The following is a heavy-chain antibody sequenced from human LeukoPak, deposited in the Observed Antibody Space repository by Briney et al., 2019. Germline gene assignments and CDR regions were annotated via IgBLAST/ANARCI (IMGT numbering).Heavy chain of an antibody. CDR2: IYYSGST. CDR3: ARDRGVAARPGWFDP. Sequence: SETLSLTCTVSGGSISSHYWSWIRQPPGKGLEWIGYIYYSGSTNYNPSLKSLVTISVDTSKNQFSLKLSSVTAADTAVYYCARDRGVAARPGWFDPWGQGTLVTVSS. J-gene: IGHJ5*02. CDR1: GGSISSHY. D-gene: IGHD6-6*01. V-gene: IGHV4-59*11.